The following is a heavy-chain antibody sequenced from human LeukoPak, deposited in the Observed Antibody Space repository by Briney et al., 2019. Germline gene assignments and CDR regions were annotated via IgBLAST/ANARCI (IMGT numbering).Heavy chain of an antibody. CDR1: GGSISSGGYS. CDR2: IYYSRGT. Sequence: SETLSLTCAVSGGSISSGGYSWSWIRQPPGKGLEWIGYIYYSRGTNYNPSLKSRVTISVDTSNNQFSLKLSSVTAADTAVYYCARSGRDYDFLTGYYNVHALVIWGQGTMVTVSS. V-gene: IGHV4-61*08. D-gene: IGHD3-9*01. J-gene: IGHJ3*02. CDR3: ARSGRDYDFLTGYYNVHALVI.